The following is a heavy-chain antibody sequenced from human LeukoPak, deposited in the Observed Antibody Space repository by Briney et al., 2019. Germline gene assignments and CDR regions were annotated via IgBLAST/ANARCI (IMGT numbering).Heavy chain of an antibody. CDR3: ARGLPATANSFDY. D-gene: IGHD2-2*01. CDR2: INPDGSNT. V-gene: IGHV3-74*01. J-gene: IGHJ4*02. Sequence: GGSLRLSCAASGFTFSNYWVHWVRQAPGTGLVWVSRINPDGSNTRYADSVNGRFTLSRDDAKNTVYLQMNSLRDEDTAVYYCARGLPATANSFDYWGQGTLVTVSS. CDR1: GFTFSNYW.